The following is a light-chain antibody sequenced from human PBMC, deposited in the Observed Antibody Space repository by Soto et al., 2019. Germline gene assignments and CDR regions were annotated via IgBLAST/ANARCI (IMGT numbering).Light chain of an antibody. Sequence: QSVLAQPASVSGSPGQSITISCTGTSSDVGGYNFVSWYQQYPGKAPKLMIYEVSDRPSGVSNRFSASKSGSTASLTISGLQAEDEAYYYCSSYTSTSTVLFGGGTKGTVL. CDR3: SSYTSTSTVL. J-gene: IGLJ3*02. V-gene: IGLV2-14*01. CDR2: EVS. CDR1: SSDVGGYNF.